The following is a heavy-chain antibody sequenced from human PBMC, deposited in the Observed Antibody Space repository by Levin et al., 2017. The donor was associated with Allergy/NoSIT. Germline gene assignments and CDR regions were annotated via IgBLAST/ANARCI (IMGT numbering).Heavy chain of an antibody. CDR3: ATVEGLFCSGVSCSYSFHY. D-gene: IGHD3-9*01. Sequence: SETLSLTCAVSGGSISTDNWRSWIRQPPGKGLEWIGEIYRSGDTNHNPSLRSRVTKSVDKSKNHFSLKLSSVTAADTAVYYCATVEGLFCSGVSCSYSFHYWGQGALVTVSS. V-gene: IGHV4-4*02. CDR1: GGSISTDNW. J-gene: IGHJ4*02. CDR2: IYRSGDT.